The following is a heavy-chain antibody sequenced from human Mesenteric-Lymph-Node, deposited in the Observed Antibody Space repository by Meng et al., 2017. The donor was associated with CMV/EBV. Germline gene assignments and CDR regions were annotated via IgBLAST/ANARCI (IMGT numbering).Heavy chain of an antibody. CDR3: ARWGTKGQQMLPY. V-gene: IGHV3-53*01. CDR2: IYSGGST. CDR1: GFTVSSNY. J-gene: IGHJ4*02. D-gene: IGHD3-16*01. Sequence: GESLKISCAASGFTVSSNYMSWVRQAPGKGLEWVSVIYSGGSTYYADSVKGRFTISRDNSKNTLYLQMNSLKTEDTAVYYCARWGTKGQQMLPYWGQGTLVTVSS.